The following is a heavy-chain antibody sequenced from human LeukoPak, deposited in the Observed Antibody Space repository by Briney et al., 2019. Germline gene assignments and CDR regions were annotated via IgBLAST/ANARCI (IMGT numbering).Heavy chain of an antibody. CDR1: GGTFSNFA. D-gene: IGHD3-22*01. CDR3: ARPYYYDDRGYYHDWFDP. Sequence: GASVKVSCKTSGGTFSNFAVRWVRQAPGQGLEWMGRIIPVLRITNYAQRFQGRVTITADKSTSTVYMELSNLRSEDAAVYYCARPYYYDDRGYYHDWFDPWGQGTLVAVSS. CDR2: IIPVLRIT. J-gene: IGHJ5*02. V-gene: IGHV1-69*04.